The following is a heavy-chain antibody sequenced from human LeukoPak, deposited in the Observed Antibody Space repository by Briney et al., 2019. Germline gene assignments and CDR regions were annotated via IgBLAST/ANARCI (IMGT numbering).Heavy chain of an antibody. CDR2: ISAYNGNT. CDR1: GYTFTSYG. Sequence: ASVKVFCKASGYTFTSYGISWVRQAPGQGLEWMGWISAYNGNTNYAQKLQGRVTMTTDTSTSTAYMELRSLRSDDTAVYYCARTGRGYDFWSGYYTHWGQGTLVTVSS. J-gene: IGHJ4*02. CDR3: ARTGRGYDFWSGYYTH. D-gene: IGHD3-3*01. V-gene: IGHV1-18*01.